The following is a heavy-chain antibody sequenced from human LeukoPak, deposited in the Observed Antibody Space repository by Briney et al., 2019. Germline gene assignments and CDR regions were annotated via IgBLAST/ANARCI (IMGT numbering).Heavy chain of an antibody. CDR2: ISGSGGST. CDR3: AKDLVAAAASTLLSFDY. Sequence: GGSLRLSCAASGFTFSSYAMSWVRQAAGKELEWVSAISGSGGSTYYADSVKGRFTISRDNSKNTLYLQMNSLRAEDTAVYYCAKDLVAAAASTLLSFDYWGQGTLVTVSS. J-gene: IGHJ4*02. D-gene: IGHD6-13*01. V-gene: IGHV3-23*01. CDR1: GFTFSSYA.